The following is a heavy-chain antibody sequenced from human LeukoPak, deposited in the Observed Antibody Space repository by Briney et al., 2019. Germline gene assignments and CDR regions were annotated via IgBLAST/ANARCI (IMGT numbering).Heavy chain of an antibody. CDR3: AKEDTAMVTGVDY. Sequence: PGGSLRLSCAASGFTFSSYGGQWVRQAPGRGLGWGAVISNEVSNKYSANSVKGRFTISRDNSKNTLYLQMNSLEAEDTAVSYCAKEDTAMVTGVDYWGQGTLVTVSS. CDR1: GFTFSSYG. J-gene: IGHJ4*02. D-gene: IGHD5-18*01. CDR2: ISNEVSNK. V-gene: IGHV3-30*18.